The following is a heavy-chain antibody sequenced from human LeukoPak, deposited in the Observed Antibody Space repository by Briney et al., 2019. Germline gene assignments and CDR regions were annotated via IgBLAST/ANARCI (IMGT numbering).Heavy chain of an antibody. CDR2: ISYDGSNK. D-gene: IGHD5-18*01. V-gene: IGHV3-30*18. CDR3: AKGHVRGYSYGQLLADFDY. Sequence: GGSLRLSCAASGFTFSSYGMHWVRQAPGKGLEWVAVISYDGSNKYYADSVKGRFTISRDNSKNTLYLQMNSLRAEDTAVYYCAKGHVRGYSYGQLLADFDYWGQGTLVTVSS. J-gene: IGHJ4*02. CDR1: GFTFSSYG.